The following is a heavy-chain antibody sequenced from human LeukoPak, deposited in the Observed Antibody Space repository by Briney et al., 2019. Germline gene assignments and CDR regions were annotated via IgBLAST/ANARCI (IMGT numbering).Heavy chain of an antibody. CDR3: AKGITVTYSYYFDY. CDR2: IRYDGSNK. J-gene: IGHJ4*02. D-gene: IGHD4-17*01. Sequence: GGSLRLSCAASGFTFSSHGMHWVRQAPGKGLEWVAFIRYDGSNKYYADSVKGRFTISRDNSKNTLYLQMNSLRAEDTAVYYCAKGITVTYSYYFDYWGQGTLVTVSS. V-gene: IGHV3-30*02. CDR1: GFTFSSHG.